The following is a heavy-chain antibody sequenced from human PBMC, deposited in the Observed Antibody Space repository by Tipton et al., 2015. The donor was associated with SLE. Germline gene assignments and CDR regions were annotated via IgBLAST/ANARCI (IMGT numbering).Heavy chain of an antibody. Sequence: SLRLSCAASGFTVSDNYMSWVRQAPGKGLEWVSVIYSGDSSTYYADSVKGRFTISRDNSRNTLSLQMNYLRAEDTAVYYCAKCRGGSFCRFDYWGQGSLVTVSS. V-gene: IGHV3-23*03. J-gene: IGHJ4*02. CDR3: AKCRGGSFCRFDY. CDR2: IYSGDSST. D-gene: IGHD3-16*01. CDR1: GFTVSDNY.